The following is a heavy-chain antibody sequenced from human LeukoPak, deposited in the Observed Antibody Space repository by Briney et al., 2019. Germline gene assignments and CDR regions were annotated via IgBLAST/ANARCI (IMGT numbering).Heavy chain of an antibody. D-gene: IGHD3-10*01. CDR1: EFSVGSNY. CDR3: ARDGYYYGSGSYYREAYYYYYMDV. Sequence: PGGSLRLSCAASEFSVGSNYMTWVRQAPGKGLEWVSLIYSGGSTYYADSVKGRFTISRDNSKNTLYLQMNSLRAEDTAVYYCARDGYYYGSGSYYREAYYYYYMDVWGKGTTVTISS. J-gene: IGHJ6*03. CDR2: IYSGGST. V-gene: IGHV3-66*01.